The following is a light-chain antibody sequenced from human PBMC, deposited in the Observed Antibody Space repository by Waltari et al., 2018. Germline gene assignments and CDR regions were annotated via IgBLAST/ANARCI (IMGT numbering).Light chain of an antibody. V-gene: IGLV2-23*02. CDR1: SSDIGSYNV. CDR3: SSYAGSVV. Sequence: QSALTQPASVSGSRGQSITISCTGSSSDIGSYNVVSWYQHHPGKAPKLLIYGVNNRPSGVSNRFSGSKSGNTASLTISVLQAEDEADYDCSSYAGSVVFGGGTKLTVL. CDR2: GVN. J-gene: IGLJ3*02.